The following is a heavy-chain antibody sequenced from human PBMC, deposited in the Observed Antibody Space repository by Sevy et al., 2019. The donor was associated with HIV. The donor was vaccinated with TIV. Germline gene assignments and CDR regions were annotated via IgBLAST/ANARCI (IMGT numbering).Heavy chain of an antibody. CDR3: ARDRGPDS. CDR1: GYIFTSYG. Sequence: ASVKVSCNASGYIFTSYGITWVRQAPGQGLEWMGWISTYNGNTKNAQKVQGRVTMTTDTSTSTAYMELRSLRSDDTAVYYCARDRGPDSWGQGTLVTVSS. V-gene: IGHV1-18*01. J-gene: IGHJ5*01. CDR2: ISTYNGNT.